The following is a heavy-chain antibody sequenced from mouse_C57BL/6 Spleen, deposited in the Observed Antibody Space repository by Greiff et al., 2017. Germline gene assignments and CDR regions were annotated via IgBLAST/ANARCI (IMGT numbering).Heavy chain of an antibody. J-gene: IGHJ3*01. D-gene: IGHD2-3*01. CDR2: INPNNGGT. V-gene: IGHV1-22*01. CDR3: ARNIYDGYWFAY. CDR1: GYTFTDYN. Sequence: EVQLQQSGPELVKPGASVKMSCKASGYTFTDYNMHWVKQSHGKSLEWIGYINPNNGGTSYNQKFKGKATLTVNKSSSPAYMELRSLTSEDSAVYYCARNIYDGYWFAYWGQGTLVTVSA.